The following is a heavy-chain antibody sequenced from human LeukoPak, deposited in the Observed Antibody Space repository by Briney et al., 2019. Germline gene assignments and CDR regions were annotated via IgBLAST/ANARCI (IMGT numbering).Heavy chain of an antibody. D-gene: IGHD5-18*01. CDR3: ARDLGYSYGYVY. CDR1: GGSFSGYY. J-gene: IGHJ4*02. CDR2: INHSGST. Sequence: SETLSLTCAVYGGSFSGYYWSWIRQPPGKGLEWIGEINHSGSTNYNPSLKSRVTISVDTSKNQFSLKLSSVTAADTAVYYCARDLGYSYGYVYWGQGTLVTVSS. V-gene: IGHV4-34*01.